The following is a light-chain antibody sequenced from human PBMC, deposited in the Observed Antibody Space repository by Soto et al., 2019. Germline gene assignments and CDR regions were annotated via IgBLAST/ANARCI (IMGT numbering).Light chain of an antibody. CDR2: KAS. V-gene: IGKV1-5*03. Sequence: DIPMTQSPSTLSASVGDRVTITCRASQSIRSWLARYQQKPGKAPKLLIYKASSLQSRGPCMFSGSRSGTVFTHTNTIPQPDHPETSYCEQKNPYSPSYTLVLGTKVDIK. J-gene: IGKJ3*01. CDR3: EQKNPYSPSYT. CDR1: QSIRSW.